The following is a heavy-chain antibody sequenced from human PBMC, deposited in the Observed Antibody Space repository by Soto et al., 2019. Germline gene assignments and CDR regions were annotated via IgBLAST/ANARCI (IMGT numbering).Heavy chain of an antibody. D-gene: IGHD4-17*01. CDR3: ARAPYGDYSNWFDP. Sequence: VRQAPGQGLEWMGRIIPILGIANYAQKFQGRVTITADKSTSTAYMELSSLRSEDTAVYYCARAPYGDYSNWFDPWGQGTLVTVSS. J-gene: IGHJ5*02. V-gene: IGHV1-69*04. CDR2: IIPILGIA.